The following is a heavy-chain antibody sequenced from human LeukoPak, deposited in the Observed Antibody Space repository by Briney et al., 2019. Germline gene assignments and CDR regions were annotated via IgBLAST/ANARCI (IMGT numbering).Heavy chain of an antibody. J-gene: IGHJ4*02. Sequence: GASVKVSCKASGHTSTTYAIHWVRQAPGQGLEWMGWINAGNGNIKYSQKLQGRVTITGDTSASTAYMELSSLRSEDTAVYYCARDPIGSSWPYYFDYWGQGTLVTVSS. D-gene: IGHD6-13*01. CDR1: GHTSTTYA. CDR2: INAGNGNI. CDR3: ARDPIGSSWPYYFDY. V-gene: IGHV1-3*01.